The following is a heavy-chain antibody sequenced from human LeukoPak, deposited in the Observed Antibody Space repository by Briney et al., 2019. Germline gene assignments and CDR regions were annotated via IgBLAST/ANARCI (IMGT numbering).Heavy chain of an antibody. CDR3: ARCRGWNDPYDAFDI. V-gene: IGHV1-2*02. D-gene: IGHD1-1*01. Sequence: ASVKVPCKASGYTFTGYYMHWVRQAPGQGLEWMGCINPNSGGTNYAQKFQGRVPMTRDTSISTAYMELSRLRSDDTAGYYCARCRGWNDPYDAFDIWGQGTMVTVSS. CDR1: GYTFTGYY. J-gene: IGHJ3*02. CDR2: INPNSGGT.